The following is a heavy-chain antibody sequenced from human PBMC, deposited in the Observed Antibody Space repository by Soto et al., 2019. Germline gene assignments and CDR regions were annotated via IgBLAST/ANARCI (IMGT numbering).Heavy chain of an antibody. D-gene: IGHD3-22*01. Sequence: KPSESLSLTCTVSGGSISSYYWSWIRQPPGKGLEWIGYIYYSGSTNYNPSLKSRVTISVDTSKNQFSLKLSSVTAADTAVYYCARGNYYDSSGYYWDYWAQGTLVTVTS. CDR2: IYYSGST. J-gene: IGHJ4*02. CDR1: GGSISSYY. CDR3: ARGNYYDSSGYYWDY. V-gene: IGHV4-59*01.